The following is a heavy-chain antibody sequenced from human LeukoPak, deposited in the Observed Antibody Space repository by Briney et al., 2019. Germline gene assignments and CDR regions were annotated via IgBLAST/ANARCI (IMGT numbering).Heavy chain of an antibody. D-gene: IGHD2-2*01. Sequence: SETLSLTCAVYGGSFSGYYWSWIRQPPGKGLEWIGEINHSGSTNYNPSLKSRVTISVDTSKNQFSLKLSSVTAADTAVYYCASGEYRLLNYFDYWGQGTLVTVSS. CDR1: GGSFSGYY. J-gene: IGHJ4*02. CDR2: INHSGST. CDR3: ASGEYRLLNYFDY. V-gene: IGHV4-34*01.